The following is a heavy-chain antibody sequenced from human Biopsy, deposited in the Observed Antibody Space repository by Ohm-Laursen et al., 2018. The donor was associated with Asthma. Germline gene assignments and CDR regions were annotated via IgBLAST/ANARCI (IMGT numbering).Heavy chain of an antibody. CDR1: GGSMTPTSHY. J-gene: IGHJ6*02. CDR3: ARRITIFGVVQKDHGMDA. Sequence: LDTLSLTCTVSGGSMTPTSHYWDWIRQPPGKGLEWIGYISYGGKTSYNPSLQNRVTISRDTSKNQFSLRLTSVTAADSAVYFCARRITIFGVVQKDHGMDAWGQGTTVIVSS. CDR2: ISYGGKT. V-gene: IGHV4-39*01. D-gene: IGHD3-3*01.